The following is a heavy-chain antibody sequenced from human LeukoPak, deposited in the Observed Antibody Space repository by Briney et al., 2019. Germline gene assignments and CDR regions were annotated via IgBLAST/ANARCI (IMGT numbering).Heavy chain of an antibody. CDR3: ARDAGGRTQREGWFDP. J-gene: IGHJ5*02. CDR2: TSSGSSWI. V-gene: IGHV3-21*06. D-gene: IGHD1-1*01. CDR1: GFTFSSYA. Sequence: GGSLRLSCAASGFTFSSYAMNWVRQAPGKGLEWVASTSSGSSWIYYADSVRGRFTISRDNAKNLLYLQMNSLRVEDTAIYYCARDAGGRTQREGWFDPWGQGTLVTVSS.